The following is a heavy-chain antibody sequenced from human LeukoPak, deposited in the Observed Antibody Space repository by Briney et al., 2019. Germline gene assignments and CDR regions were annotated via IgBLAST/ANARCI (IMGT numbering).Heavy chain of an antibody. CDR3: ARDRVGIVATSYYYYYMDV. CDR2: TYYRSKWYN. V-gene: IGHV6-1*01. Sequence: SQTLSLTCAISGDSVSSNSAAWNWIRQSPSRGLEWLGRTYYRSKWYNDYAVSVKSRITINPDTSKNQFSLQLNSVTPEDTAVYYCARDRVGIVATSYYYYYMDVWGKGTTVTISS. D-gene: IGHD5-12*01. J-gene: IGHJ6*03. CDR1: GDSVSSNSAA.